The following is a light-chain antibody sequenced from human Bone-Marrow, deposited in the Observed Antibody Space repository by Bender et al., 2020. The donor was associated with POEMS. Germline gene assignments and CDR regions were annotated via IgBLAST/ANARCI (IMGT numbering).Light chain of an antibody. CDR3: QEWDSSSVS. CDR1: KLGDKY. CDR2: QNN. Sequence: SHELTQPPSVSVSPGQTASITCSGDKLGDKYACWYQLKPGQSPLLVIYQNNKRPPGIPERFSGSTSVNTATLTISGTHTVDEADYYCQEWDSSSVSFGGGTKLTVL. J-gene: IGLJ2*01. V-gene: IGLV3-1*01.